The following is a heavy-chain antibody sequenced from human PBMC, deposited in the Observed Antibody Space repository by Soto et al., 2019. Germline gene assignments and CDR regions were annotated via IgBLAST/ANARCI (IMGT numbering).Heavy chain of an antibody. D-gene: IGHD1-26*01. CDR3: ARELLGSGYFDY. CDR2: IYYSGST. Sequence: PSETLSLTCTVSGGSISSYYWSWIWQPPGKGLEWIGYIYYSGSTNYNPSLKSRVTISVDTSKNQFSLNLSSVTAADTAVYYCARELLGSGYFDYWGQGTLVTVSS. V-gene: IGHV4-59*01. CDR1: GGSISSYY. J-gene: IGHJ4*02.